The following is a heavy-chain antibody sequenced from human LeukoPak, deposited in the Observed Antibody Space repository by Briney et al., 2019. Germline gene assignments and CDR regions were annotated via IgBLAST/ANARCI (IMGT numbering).Heavy chain of an antibody. CDR2: ISSSSSTI. CDR3: ARAPPGGATRSGAFDI. V-gene: IGHV3-48*01. Sequence: AGGSLRLSCAASGFTFSSYSMNWVRQAPGKGLEWVSYISSSSSTIYYADSVKGRFTISRDNAKNSLYLQMNSLRAEDTAVYYCARAPPGGATRSGAFDIWGQGTMVTVSS. D-gene: IGHD1-26*01. J-gene: IGHJ3*02. CDR1: GFTFSSYS.